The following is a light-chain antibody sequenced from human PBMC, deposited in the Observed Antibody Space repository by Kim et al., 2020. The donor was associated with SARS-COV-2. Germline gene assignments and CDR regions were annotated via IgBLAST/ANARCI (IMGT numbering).Light chain of an antibody. CDR2: FETSGSY. J-gene: IGLJ3*02. CDR3: ETWDRNTRV. CDR1: SGHSSYI. V-gene: IGLV4-60*03. Sequence: SSVKLTCTLSSGHSSYIIAWHQQQPGKAPRYLMKFETSGSYNKGSGVPDRFSASSSGADRYLTISNLQSEDEADYYCETWDRNTRVFGGGTKLTVL.